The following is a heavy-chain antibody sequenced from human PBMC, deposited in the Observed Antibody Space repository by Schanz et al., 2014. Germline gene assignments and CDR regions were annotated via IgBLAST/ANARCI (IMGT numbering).Heavy chain of an antibody. CDR1: GFTFNSYA. V-gene: IGHV3-23*01. Sequence: DVQLLESGGGLVQPGGSLRLSCAASGFTFNSYAMTWVRQAPGKGLEWVSSISHSGGSKYYADSVKGRFTISRDNSENTLYLQMNSLSADDTAVFYCAKGMVYCSCGACCDYYYYGLDVWGQGTTVTVSS. J-gene: IGHJ6*02. CDR3: AKGMVYCSCGACCDYYYYGLDV. CDR2: ISHSGGSK. D-gene: IGHD2-15*01.